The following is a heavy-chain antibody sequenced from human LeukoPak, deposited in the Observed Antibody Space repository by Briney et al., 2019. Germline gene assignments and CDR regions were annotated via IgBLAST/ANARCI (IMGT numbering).Heavy chain of an antibody. Sequence: GASVKVSCKASGYTFIGYYVHWVRQAPGQGLEWMGWISAYNGNTNYAQKLQGRVTMTTDTSTSTAYMELRSLRSDDTAVYYCARDVVCSGGSCYFMPNYYYMDVWGKGTTVTVSS. CDR1: GYTFIGYY. V-gene: IGHV1-18*04. CDR2: ISAYNGNT. D-gene: IGHD2-15*01. CDR3: ARDVVCSGGSCYFMPNYYYMDV. J-gene: IGHJ6*03.